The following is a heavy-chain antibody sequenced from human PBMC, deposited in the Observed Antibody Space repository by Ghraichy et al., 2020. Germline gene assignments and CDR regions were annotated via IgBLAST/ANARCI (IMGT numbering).Heavy chain of an antibody. Sequence: GGSLRLSCAASEFTFRNSWMSWVRQAPGKGLEWVSVIYSGGSTYYADSVKGRFTISRDNSKNTLYLQMNSLRAEDTAVYYCARGGGVMPFGPWGQGTLVTVSS. V-gene: IGHV3-53*01. D-gene: IGHD2-8*02. CDR1: EFTFRNSW. J-gene: IGHJ5*02. CDR3: ARGGGVMPFGP. CDR2: IYSGGST.